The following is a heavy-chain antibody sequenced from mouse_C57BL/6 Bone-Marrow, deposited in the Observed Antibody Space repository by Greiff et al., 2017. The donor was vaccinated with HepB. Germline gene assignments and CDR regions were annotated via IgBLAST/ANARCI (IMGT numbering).Heavy chain of an antibody. CDR1: GYTFTSYG. CDR2: IYPRSGNT. V-gene: IGHV1-81*01. D-gene: IGHD1-1*01. Sequence: QVQLQQSGAELARPGVSVKLSCKASGYTFTSYGISWVKQRTGQGLEWIGEIYPRSGNTYYNEKFKGKATLTADKSSSTAYMELRSLTSEDSAVYFCANYYGSSYYFDYWGQGTTLTVSS. CDR3: ANYYGSSYYFDY. J-gene: IGHJ2*01.